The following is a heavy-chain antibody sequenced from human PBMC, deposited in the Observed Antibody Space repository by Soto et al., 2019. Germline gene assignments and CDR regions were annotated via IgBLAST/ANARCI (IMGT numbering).Heavy chain of an antibody. CDR3: ARSGYSSSFDY. Sequence: SETLSLTCAVSGGSISSGGYSWSWIRQPPGKGLEWIGYIYHSGSTYYNPSFKSRVTISVDRSKNQFSLKLSSVTAADTAVYYCARSGYSSSFDYWGQGTLVTVSS. V-gene: IGHV4-30-2*01. CDR2: IYHSGST. J-gene: IGHJ4*02. D-gene: IGHD6-13*01. CDR1: GGSISSGGYS.